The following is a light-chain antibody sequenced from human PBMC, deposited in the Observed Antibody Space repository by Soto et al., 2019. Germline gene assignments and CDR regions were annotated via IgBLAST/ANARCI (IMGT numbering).Light chain of an antibody. CDR2: GVS. V-gene: IGLV2-14*01. J-gene: IGLJ3*02. CDR3: SSYTKMFTWV. CDR1: SRDVGGHNF. Sequence: QSALTQPASVSGSRGQSITISCTGTSRDVGGHNFVSWYQQHPGKAPRVIIYGVSNRPSGVSNRISGSKSGNTASLTISGLQAEDEADYYCSSYTKMFTWVFGGGTKLTVL.